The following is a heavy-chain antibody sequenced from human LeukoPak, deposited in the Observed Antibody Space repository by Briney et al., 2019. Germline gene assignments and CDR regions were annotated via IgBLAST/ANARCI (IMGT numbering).Heavy chain of an antibody. CDR2: IYYSGST. CDR3: ARHKGSVDYDFWSGYYNPLFDY. V-gene: IGHV4-39*01. D-gene: IGHD3-3*01. Sequence: PSETLSLTCTVSGGSISSSSYYWGWIRQPPGKGLEWIGSIYYSGSTYYNPSLKSRVTISVDTSKNQFSLKLSSVTAADTAVYYCARHKGSVDYDFWSGYYNPLFDYWGQGTLVTVSS. CDR1: GGSISSSSYY. J-gene: IGHJ4*02.